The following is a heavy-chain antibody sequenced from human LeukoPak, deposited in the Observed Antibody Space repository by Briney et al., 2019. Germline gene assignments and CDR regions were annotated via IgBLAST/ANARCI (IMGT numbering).Heavy chain of an antibody. Sequence: SETLSLTCTVSGGSISSYYWSWIRQPPGKGLEWIGYIYYSGSTNYNPSLKSRVTISVDTSKNQFSLKLSSVTAADTAVYYCARWSGYYEHYFDYWGQGTLVTVSS. CDR3: ARWSGYYEHYFDY. CDR1: GGSISSYY. CDR2: IYYSGST. J-gene: IGHJ4*02. D-gene: IGHD3-3*01. V-gene: IGHV4-59*08.